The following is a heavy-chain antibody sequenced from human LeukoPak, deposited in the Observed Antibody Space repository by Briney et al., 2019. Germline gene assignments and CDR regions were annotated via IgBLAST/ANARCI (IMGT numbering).Heavy chain of an antibody. V-gene: IGHV4-39*01. CDR1: GGSISSSSYY. Sequence: SETLSLTCTVSGGSISSSSYYWGWIRQPPGKGLEWIGSIYYRGSTYYNPSLKSRVTISVDTSKNHFSLKLTSVTAADTAVFYCARHVAGGDWFDPWGQGTLVTVSS. CDR2: IYYRGST. D-gene: IGHD2-8*02. CDR3: ARHVAGGDWFDP. J-gene: IGHJ5*02.